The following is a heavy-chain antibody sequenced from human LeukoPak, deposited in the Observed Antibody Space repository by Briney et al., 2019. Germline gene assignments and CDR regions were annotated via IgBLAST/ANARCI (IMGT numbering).Heavy chain of an antibody. Sequence: GGSLRLSCAASGFTLSSYRMNWVRQAPGKGLEWVSYISSSSNPIYYADSVKGRFTISRDNARNSLYLQMSNLRAEDTAVYYCARGLDYWGQGTLVTVSS. V-gene: IGHV3-48*01. CDR1: GFTLSSYR. CDR2: ISSSSNPI. CDR3: ARGLDY. J-gene: IGHJ4*01.